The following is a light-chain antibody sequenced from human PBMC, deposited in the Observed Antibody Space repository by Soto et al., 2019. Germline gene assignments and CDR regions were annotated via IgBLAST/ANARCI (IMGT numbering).Light chain of an antibody. CDR2: NVN. V-gene: IGLV2-14*01. Sequence: QSALTQPASVPGSPGQSITISCTGTSSDVGGYNYVSWYQQHPGKAPKLMIYNVNDRPSGVSNRFSGSKSGNTASLTISGLQAEDEADYYCTSYTTTGTWVFGGGTKLTVL. J-gene: IGLJ3*02. CDR3: TSYTTTGTWV. CDR1: SSDVGGYNY.